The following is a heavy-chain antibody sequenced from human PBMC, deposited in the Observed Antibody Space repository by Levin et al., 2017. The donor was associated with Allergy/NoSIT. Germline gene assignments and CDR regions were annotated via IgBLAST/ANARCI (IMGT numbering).Heavy chain of an antibody. D-gene: IGHD3-10*01. J-gene: IGHJ4*02. CDR3: ARQVLWFGELSHFDY. V-gene: IGHV3-21*01. Sequence: GESLKISCAASGFTFSSYSMNWVRQAPGKGLEWVSSISSSSSYIYYADSVKGRFTISRDNAKNSLYLQMNSLRAEDTAVYYCARQVLWFGELSHFDYWGQGTLVTVSS. CDR1: GFTFSSYS. CDR2: ISSSSSYI.